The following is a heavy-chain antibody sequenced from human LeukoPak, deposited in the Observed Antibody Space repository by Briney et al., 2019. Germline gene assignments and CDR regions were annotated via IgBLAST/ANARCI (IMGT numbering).Heavy chain of an antibody. CDR2: IWYDGSNK. CDR3: ARDCDGWFGEPIGY. CDR1: GFTFSSYG. Sequence: PGRSLRLSCAASGFTFSSYGMHWVRQAPGKWLEWVAVIWYDGSNKYYADSVKGRFTISRDNSKNTLYLQMNSLRAEDTAVYYCARDCDGWFGEPIGYWGQGTLVTVSS. V-gene: IGHV3-33*01. J-gene: IGHJ4*02. D-gene: IGHD3-10*01.